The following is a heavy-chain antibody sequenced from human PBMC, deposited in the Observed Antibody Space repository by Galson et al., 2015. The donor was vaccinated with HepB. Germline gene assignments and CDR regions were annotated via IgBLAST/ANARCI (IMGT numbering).Heavy chain of an antibody. J-gene: IGHJ4*02. CDR1: GFTFSTYW. CDR3: ARARIAVAGFDY. CDR2: INSDGSST. V-gene: IGHV3-74*01. Sequence: SLRLSCAASGFTFSTYWMHWVRQAPGQGLVWVSRINSDGSSTTYADSVKGRFTIFRDNAKNTLYLQMNSLRAEDTAVYYCARARIAVAGFDYWGQGTLVTVSS. D-gene: IGHD6-19*01.